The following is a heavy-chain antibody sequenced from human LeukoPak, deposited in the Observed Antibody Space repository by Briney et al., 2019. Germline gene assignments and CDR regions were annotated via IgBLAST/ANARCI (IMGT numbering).Heavy chain of an antibody. V-gene: IGHV3-23*01. CDR1: GFTFSSYA. CDR3: AKDGVPLYYDSSGYLDY. CDR2: ISGSGGST. J-gene: IGHJ4*02. D-gene: IGHD3-22*01. Sequence: GGSLRLSCAASGFTFSSYAMSWVRQAPGKGLEWVSAISGSGGSTYYADSVKGRFTISRDNSKNTLYLQMNSLRAEDTAVYYCAKDGVPLYYDSSGYLDYWGQGTLVSVSS.